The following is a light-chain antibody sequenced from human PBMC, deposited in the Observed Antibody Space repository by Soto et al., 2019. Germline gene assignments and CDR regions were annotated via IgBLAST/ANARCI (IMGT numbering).Light chain of an antibody. CDR1: SSNIGSNT. CDR3: AAWDDSLNGVV. CDR2: SNN. Sequence: QAVVTQPPSASGTPGQRVTISCSASSSNIGSNTVNWYQQLPGTAPKLLIYSNNQRPSGVPDRFSGSKSGTSASLAISGLQSEDEADYYCAAWDDSLNGVVFGGGTQLTVL. J-gene: IGLJ2*01. V-gene: IGLV1-44*01.